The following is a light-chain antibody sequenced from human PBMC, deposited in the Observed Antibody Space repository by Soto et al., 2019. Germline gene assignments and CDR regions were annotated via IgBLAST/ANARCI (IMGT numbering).Light chain of an antibody. Sequence: EIVLTQSPCTPSSSPGARAALSCRAGQRGVSDYLAWYQQKPGQAPRLLIYGASGMATGIPDRFSGRGSGTDFTLTISRLEPEDFAVYYCQQYGSSPLTFGGGTKVDIK. CDR1: QRGVSDY. J-gene: IGKJ4*01. V-gene: IGKV3-20*01. CDR3: QQYGSSPLT. CDR2: GAS.